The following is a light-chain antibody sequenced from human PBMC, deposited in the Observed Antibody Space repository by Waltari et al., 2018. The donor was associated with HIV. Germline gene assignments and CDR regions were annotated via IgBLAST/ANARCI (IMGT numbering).Light chain of an antibody. CDR2: DVT. CDR1: RSDLAAYNY. J-gene: IGLJ3*02. V-gene: IGLV2-11*01. Sequence: QSALPQPRSVSGSPGQSVTISCTGTRSDLAAYNYASWYQQHPGKAPKLMIYDVTKRPSGVPDRFSGSKSGNTASLTISGLQAEDEAAYYCCSFAGSYTLVFGGGTKLTVL. CDR3: CSFAGSYTLV.